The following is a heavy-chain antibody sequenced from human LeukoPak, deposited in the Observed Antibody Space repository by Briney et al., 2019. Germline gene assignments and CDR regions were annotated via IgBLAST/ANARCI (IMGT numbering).Heavy chain of an antibody. CDR1: GFTFSSSS. D-gene: IGHD3-10*01. J-gene: IGHJ6*03. Sequence: GGSLRLSCAASGFTFSSSSMNWVRQAPGKGLEWVSSISTSSIYIYYADSVKGRFTISRDNAKNSLYLQMNSLRAEDTAVYYCARDGGITLVRGVIMGDYYYYMDVWGRGTTVTVSS. CDR2: ISTSSIYI. CDR3: ARDGGITLVRGVIMGDYYYYMDV. V-gene: IGHV3-21*01.